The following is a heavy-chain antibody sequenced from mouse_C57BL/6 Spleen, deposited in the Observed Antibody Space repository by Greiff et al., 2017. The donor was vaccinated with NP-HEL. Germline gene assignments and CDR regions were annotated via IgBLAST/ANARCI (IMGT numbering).Heavy chain of an antibody. CDR1: GYTFTDYN. V-gene: IGHV1-18*01. D-gene: IGHD1-1*01. CDR3: ARRSNYYGSSDYFDY. J-gene: IGHJ2*01. Sequence: VQLKQSGPELVKPGASVKIPCKASGYTFTDYNMDWVKQSHGKSLEWIGDINPNNGGTIYNQKFKGKATLTVDKSSSTAYMELRSLTSEDTAVYYCARRSNYYGSSDYFDYWGQGTTLTVSS. CDR2: INPNNGGT.